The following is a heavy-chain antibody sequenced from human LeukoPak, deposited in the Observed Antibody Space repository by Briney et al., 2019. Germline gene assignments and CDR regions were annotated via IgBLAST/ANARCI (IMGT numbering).Heavy chain of an antibody. V-gene: IGHV3-23*01. CDR1: GFTFSSYA. CDR2: ISGSGGST. Sequence: GGSLRLSCAASGFTFSSYAMSWVRQAPGKGLEWVSAISGSGGSTYYADSVKGRFTISRDNSKNTLYLQMNSLRAEDTAVYYCAVVSLPGDYYYGMDVWGQGTTVTVSS. CDR3: AVVSLPGDYYYGMDV. J-gene: IGHJ6*02. D-gene: IGHD3-10*01.